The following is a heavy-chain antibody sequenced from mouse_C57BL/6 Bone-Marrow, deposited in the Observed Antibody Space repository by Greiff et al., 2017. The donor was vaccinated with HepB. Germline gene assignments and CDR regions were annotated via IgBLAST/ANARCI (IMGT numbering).Heavy chain of an antibody. Sequence: EVQLVESGPELVKPGASVKISCKASGYSFTDYNMNWVKQSNGKSLEWIGVINPNYGTTSYNQKFKGKATLTVDQSSSTAYMQLNSLTSEDSAVYYCVVQSYYYGSWGYAMDYWGQGTSVTVSS. J-gene: IGHJ4*01. CDR3: VVQSYYYGSWGYAMDY. CDR1: GYSFTDYN. D-gene: IGHD1-1*01. CDR2: INPNYGTT. V-gene: IGHV1-39*01.